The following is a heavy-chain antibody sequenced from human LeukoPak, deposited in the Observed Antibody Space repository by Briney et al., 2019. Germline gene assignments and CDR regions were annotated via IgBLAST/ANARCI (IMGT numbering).Heavy chain of an antibody. CDR2: TKPDGSQK. J-gene: IGHJ4*02. CDR1: GFTFSNSW. Sequence: GGSLRLSCAAYGFTFSNSWMTWLRQAPGKALEWVATTKPDGSQKYYVDSVKGRFFISRDNVKDSLYLQMDSLRADDTAVYYCARDRGYTSFDFWGQGTLVAVSS. CDR3: ARDRGYTSFDF. V-gene: IGHV3-7*01. D-gene: IGHD5-18*01.